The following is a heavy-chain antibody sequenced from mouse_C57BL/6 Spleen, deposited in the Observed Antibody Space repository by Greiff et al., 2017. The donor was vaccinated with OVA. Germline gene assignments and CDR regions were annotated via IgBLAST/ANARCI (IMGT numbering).Heavy chain of an antibody. CDR2: IDPETGGT. J-gene: IGHJ4*01. CDR1: GYTFTDYE. V-gene: IGHV1-15*01. Sequence: QVQLQQSGAELVRPGASVTLSCKASGYTFTDYEMHWVKQTPVHGLEWIGAIDPETGGTAYNQKFKGKAILTADKSSSTAYMELRSLTSEDSAVYYCTIPNYYGSSYPYAMDYWGQGTSVTVSS. D-gene: IGHD1-1*01. CDR3: TIPNYYGSSYPYAMDY.